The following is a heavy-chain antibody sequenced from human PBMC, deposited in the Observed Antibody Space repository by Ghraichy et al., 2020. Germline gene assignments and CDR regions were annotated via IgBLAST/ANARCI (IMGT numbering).Heavy chain of an antibody. D-gene: IGHD3-10*01. CDR3: ARGRYYGSGSYYKISY. CDR2: IKQDGSEK. Sequence: GGSLRLSCAASGFTFSSYWMSWVRQAPGKGLEWVANIKQDGSEKYYVDSVKGRFTISRDNAKNSLYLQMNSLRAEDTAVYYCARGRYYGSGSYYKISYWGQGTLVTVSS. V-gene: IGHV3-7*01. J-gene: IGHJ4*02. CDR1: GFTFSSYW.